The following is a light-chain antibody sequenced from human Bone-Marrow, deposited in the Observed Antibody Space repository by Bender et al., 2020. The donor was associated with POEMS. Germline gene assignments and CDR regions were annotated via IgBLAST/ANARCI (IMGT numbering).Light chain of an antibody. J-gene: IGLJ1*01. CDR3: QSYDSSLSGSKGV. Sequence: QSLLTQPPSVSEAPGHRVTISCTGSNFNIGAGSDVHWYQQLPGTAPKLLIYGNNNRPSGVPDRFSGSKSGTSASLAITGLQAEDEADYYCQSYDSSLSGSKGVFGTGTKVTVL. CDR2: GNN. V-gene: IGLV1-40*01. CDR1: NFNIGAGSD.